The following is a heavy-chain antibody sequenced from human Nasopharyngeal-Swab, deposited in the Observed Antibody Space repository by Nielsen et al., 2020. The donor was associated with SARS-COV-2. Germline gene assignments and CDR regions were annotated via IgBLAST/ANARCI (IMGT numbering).Heavy chain of an antibody. CDR2: LLSSGSS. J-gene: IGHJ4*02. D-gene: IGHD6-13*01. V-gene: IGHV4-39*01. CDR1: GDSVTTSDYY. Sequence: GSLRLSCTVSGDSVTTSDYYRGWIRQPPGEGLEWIGSLLSSGSSYSNPSLKSRVSISVDKSKNQFSLQLSSVTAADTAVYYCVRSSSWYYFDYWAQGTQVTVSS. CDR3: VRSSSWYYFDY.